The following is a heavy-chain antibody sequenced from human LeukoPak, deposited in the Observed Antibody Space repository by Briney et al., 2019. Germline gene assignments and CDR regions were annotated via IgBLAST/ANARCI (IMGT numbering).Heavy chain of an antibody. J-gene: IGHJ4*02. V-gene: IGHV3-7*04. CDR3: TRVGYIDEGIDY. CDR1: GFPFSSYW. D-gene: IGHD5-24*01. Sequence: PGGSLRLSCVASGFPFSSYWMTWVRQAPRKGLEWVANIKQDGSKKSYVDSVKGRLTISRDNAKNSLYLQMNSLRAEDTAIYYCTRVGYIDEGIDYWGQGTLVTVSS. CDR2: IKQDGSKK.